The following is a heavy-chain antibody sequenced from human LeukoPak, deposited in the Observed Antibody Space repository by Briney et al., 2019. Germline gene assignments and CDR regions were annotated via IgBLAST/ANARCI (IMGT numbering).Heavy chain of an antibody. Sequence: GGSLRLSCAASGFTFSSYAMSWVRQAPGKGLEWVLAISGSGGSTYYADSVKGRFTISRDNSKNTLYLQMNSLRAEDTAVYYCAKYSQWLVRIGWFDPWGQGTLVTVSS. V-gene: IGHV3-23*01. CDR3: AKYSQWLVRIGWFDP. CDR1: GFTFSSYA. D-gene: IGHD6-19*01. J-gene: IGHJ5*02. CDR2: ISGSGGST.